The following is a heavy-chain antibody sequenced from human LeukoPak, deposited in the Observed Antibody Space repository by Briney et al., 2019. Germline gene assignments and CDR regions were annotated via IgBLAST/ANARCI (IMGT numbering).Heavy chain of an antibody. CDR1: GGSLSNYY. CDR3: ARRWNYGRNYYIDV. D-gene: IGHD1-7*01. CDR2: INDSGRI. J-gene: IGHJ6*03. V-gene: IGHV4-34*01. Sequence: ASETLSLTCAVYGGSLSNYYWSWIRQPPGKGLEWIGEINDSGRINYNPSLLSRVTVSVDPSKNQFSLSLTSVTATDTAVYYCARRWNYGRNYYIDVWGKGATVSVSS.